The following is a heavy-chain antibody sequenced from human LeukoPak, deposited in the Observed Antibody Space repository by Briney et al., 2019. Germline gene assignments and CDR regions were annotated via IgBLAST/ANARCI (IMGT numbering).Heavy chain of an antibody. J-gene: IGHJ4*02. CDR1: GYTFTGYY. V-gene: IGHV1-2*02. CDR3: ARDGARGLVVPAGYFDY. D-gene: IGHD2-2*01. Sequence: GASVKVSCKASGYTFTGYYMHWVRQAPGQGLEWMGWINPNSGGTNYAQKFQGRVTMTRDTSISTAYMELSRLRSDDTAVYYCARDGARGLVVPAGYFDYWGQGTLVTVSS. CDR2: INPNSGGT.